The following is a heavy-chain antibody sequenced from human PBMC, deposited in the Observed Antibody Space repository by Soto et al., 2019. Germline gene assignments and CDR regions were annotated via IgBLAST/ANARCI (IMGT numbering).Heavy chain of an antibody. J-gene: IGHJ4*02. Sequence: QVHLVQSGAEVKKPGASVKVSCKGSGYTFTSYGITWVRQAPGQGLEWMGWISAHNGNTNYAQKLQGRVTVTRDTSTSTAYMGLRSLRADVTAVYYCARGRYGDYWGQGAMGTVSS. CDR1: GYTFTSYG. D-gene: IGHD1-1*01. CDR2: ISAHNGNT. V-gene: IGHV1-18*01. CDR3: ARGRYGDY.